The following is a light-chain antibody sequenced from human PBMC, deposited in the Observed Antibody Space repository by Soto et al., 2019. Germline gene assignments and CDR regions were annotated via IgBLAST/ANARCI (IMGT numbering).Light chain of an antibody. CDR2: DVT. Sequence: QSVLTQPASVSGAPGQWITISCTGTSSDIGVYNYVSWYQQHPGKAPKLMIYDVTKRPSGVSNRFSGSKSGNTASLTISGLQTEDEADYYCNSYGGSRSCAVFGGGTKVTVL. CDR1: SSDIGVYNY. CDR3: NSYGGSRSCAV. J-gene: IGLJ2*01. V-gene: IGLV2-14*01.